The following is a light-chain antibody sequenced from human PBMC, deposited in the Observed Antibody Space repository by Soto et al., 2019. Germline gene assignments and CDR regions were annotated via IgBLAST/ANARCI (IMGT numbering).Light chain of an antibody. V-gene: IGKV1-39*01. CDR2: AAS. CDR3: QQSYSTPHFT. CDR1: QSISSY. Sequence: DIQMTQSPSSLSASVGDRVTITCRASQSISSYLNWYQQKPGKAPKLLIYAASSLQSGVPSRFSGSGFGTDFTLTISSLQPEDFATHYCQQSYSTPHFTFGPGTKVDIK. J-gene: IGKJ3*01.